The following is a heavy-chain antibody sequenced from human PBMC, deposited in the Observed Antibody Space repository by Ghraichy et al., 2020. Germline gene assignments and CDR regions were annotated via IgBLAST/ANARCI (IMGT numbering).Heavy chain of an antibody. CDR2: IWHDGTNK. V-gene: IGHV3-30*02. D-gene: IGHD4-17*01. Sequence: GRSLRLSCAASGFIFSTYGMHWVRQAPGKGLEWVAFIWHDGTNKFYADSVKGRFTISRDNSKNTLYLQMNSLRAEDTAVYYCAKDVLTTVTRGLLHYGMDVWGQGTTVTVSS. CDR1: GFIFSTYG. CDR3: AKDVLTTVTRGLLHYGMDV. J-gene: IGHJ6*02.